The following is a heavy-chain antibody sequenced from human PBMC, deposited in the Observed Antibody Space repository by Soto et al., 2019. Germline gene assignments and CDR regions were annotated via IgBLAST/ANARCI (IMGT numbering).Heavy chain of an antibody. V-gene: IGHV1-24*01. J-gene: IGHJ4*02. CDR2: FDPEDGET. D-gene: IGHD3-9*01. CDR1: GYTLTELS. CDR3: ATEAIRDYDILTGYYLGY. Sequence: ASVKVSCKVSGYTLTELSMHWVRQAPGKGLEWMGGFDPEDGETIYAQKFQGRVTMTEDTSTDTAYMELSSLRSEDTAVYYCATEAIRDYDILTGYYLGYWGQGTLVTVSS.